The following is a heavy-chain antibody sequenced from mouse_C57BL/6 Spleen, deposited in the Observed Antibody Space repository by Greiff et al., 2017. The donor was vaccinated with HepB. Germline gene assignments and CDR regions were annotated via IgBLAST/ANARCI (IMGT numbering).Heavy chain of an antibody. V-gene: IGHV3-1*01. CDR2: ISYSGST. CDR3: ARGGTDPFAY. CDR1: GYSITSGYD. J-gene: IGHJ3*01. Sequence: VQLKESGPGMVKPSQSLSLTCTVTGYSITSGYDWHWIRHFPGNKLAWMCYISYSGSTNYNTTLKIRISITHDTSKNHFFLKLHSVTTEDTATYYCARGGTDPFAYWGQGTLVTVSA.